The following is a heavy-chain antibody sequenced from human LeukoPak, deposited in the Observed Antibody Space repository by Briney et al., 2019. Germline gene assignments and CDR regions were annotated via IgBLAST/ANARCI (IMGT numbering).Heavy chain of an antibody. CDR1: EFTFSSYN. CDR3: ARAPSIITT. Sequence: GGSLRLSCTASEFTFSSYNMNWVRQAPGRGLEWVSSISSSSSYIYYADSVKGRFTISRDNAKNSLYLQMNSLRAEDTAVYYCARAPSIITTWGQGTLVTVSS. CDR2: ISSSSSYI. V-gene: IGHV3-21*01. D-gene: IGHD3-22*01. J-gene: IGHJ4*02.